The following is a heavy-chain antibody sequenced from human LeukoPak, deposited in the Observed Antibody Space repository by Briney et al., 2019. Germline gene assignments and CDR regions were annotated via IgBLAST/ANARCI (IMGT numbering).Heavy chain of an antibody. CDR2: IIPILGIA. D-gene: IGHD5-12*01. J-gene: IGHJ4*02. CDR1: GGTFSSYT. V-gene: IGHV1-69*04. Sequence: ASVKVSCTASGGTFSSYTISWVRQAPGQGLEWVGRIIPILGIANYAQKFQGRVTITADKSTSTAYMELSSLRSEDTAVYYCAREGGVATMGSFDYWGQGTLVTVSS. CDR3: AREGGVATMGSFDY.